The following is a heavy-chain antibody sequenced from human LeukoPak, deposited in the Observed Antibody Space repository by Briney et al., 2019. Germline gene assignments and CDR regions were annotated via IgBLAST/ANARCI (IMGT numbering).Heavy chain of an antibody. CDR3: ARKETSGWSFDY. CDR1: GFTFSSYG. D-gene: IGHD6-19*01. Sequence: GRSLRLSCAASGFTFSSYGMHWVRQAPGKGLEWVAVIWYDGSNKYYADSVKGRFTISRDNSKNTLYLQMNSLRAEDTAVYYCARKETSGWSFDYWGQGTLVTVSS. J-gene: IGHJ4*02. CDR2: IWYDGSNK. V-gene: IGHV3-33*01.